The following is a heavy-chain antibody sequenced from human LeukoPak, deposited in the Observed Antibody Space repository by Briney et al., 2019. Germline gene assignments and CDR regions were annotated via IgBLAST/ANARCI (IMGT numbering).Heavy chain of an antibody. J-gene: IGHJ4*02. CDR3: ARVIWSGYYQIDY. V-gene: IGHV3-48*04. CDR2: IRSGGSIT. CDR1: GFTFSSYS. Sequence: GGSLRLSCAASGFTFSSYSMNWVRQAPGQGLEWVSYIRSGGSITRYADYVKGRFTISRDNAKNSLYLQMNSLRAEDTAVYYCARVIWSGYYQIDYWGQGTLVTVSS. D-gene: IGHD3-3*01.